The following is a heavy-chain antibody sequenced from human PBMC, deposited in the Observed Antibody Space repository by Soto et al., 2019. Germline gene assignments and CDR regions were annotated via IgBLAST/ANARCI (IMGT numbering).Heavy chain of an antibody. J-gene: IGHJ4*02. V-gene: IGHV4-30-2*01. CDR2: IYHSGST. D-gene: IGHD2-2*01. CDR1: GGSISSGGYS. Sequence: SETVSLTCAVSGGSISSGGYSWSWIRQPPGKGLEWIGYIYHSGSTYYNPALKGRVHISADRSKNQFSLELSSVTAADTAVYYWARGGPSPVHLLSDHWGQGTLVSVFS. CDR3: ARGGPSPVHLLSDH.